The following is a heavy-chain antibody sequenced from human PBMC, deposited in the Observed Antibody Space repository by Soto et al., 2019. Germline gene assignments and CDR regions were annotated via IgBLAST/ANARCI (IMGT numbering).Heavy chain of an antibody. Sequence: EVQLLESGGGLVQPGGSLRLSCAASGFTFSNYAMSWVRQAPGKVLEWVSAIHTSAGSTYYADSVKGRFTISRDNSKNTLYLQMNSLRGEDTALYYCAILPTGYPNWFGPWGQGTLVTVSS. D-gene: IGHD3-9*01. CDR3: AILPTGYPNWFGP. V-gene: IGHV3-23*05. CDR1: GFTFSNYA. J-gene: IGHJ5*02. CDR2: IHTSAGST.